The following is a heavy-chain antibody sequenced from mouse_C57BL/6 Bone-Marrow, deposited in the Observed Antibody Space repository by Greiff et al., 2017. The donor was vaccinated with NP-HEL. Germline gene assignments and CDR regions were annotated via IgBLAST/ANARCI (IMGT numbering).Heavy chain of an antibody. CDR3: ARSTMDY. CDR2: IYPGSGNT. J-gene: IGHJ4*01. Sequence: VQGVESGPELVKPGASVKISCKASGYSFTSYYIHWVKQRPGQGLEWIGWIYPGSGNTKYNEKFKGKATLTADTSSSTAYMQLSSLTSEDSAVYYCARSTMDYWGQGTSVTVSS. CDR1: GYSFTSYY. V-gene: IGHV1-66*01.